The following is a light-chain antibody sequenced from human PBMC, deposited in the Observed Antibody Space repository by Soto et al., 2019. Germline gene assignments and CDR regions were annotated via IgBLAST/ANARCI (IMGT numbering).Light chain of an antibody. CDR1: SSNIGSNS. V-gene: IGLV1-44*01. J-gene: IGLJ2*01. CDR2: NND. Sequence: QSVLTQPPSASGTPGQRVTIFCSGSSSNIGSNSVNWYQQLPGTAPRLLIYNNDQRPSGVPDRFSGSRSGTSASLAISGLQSEDEADYYCAAWDDSLNGPVFGGGTKVTVL. CDR3: AAWDDSLNGPV.